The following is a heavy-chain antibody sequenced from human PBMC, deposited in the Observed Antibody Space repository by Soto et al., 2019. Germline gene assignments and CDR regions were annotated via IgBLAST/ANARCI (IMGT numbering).Heavy chain of an antibody. CDR1: GFTFSSYG. CDR3: AREGVAVAGIGYYYYYGMDV. Sequence: QVQLVESGGGVVQPGRSLRLSCAASGFTFSSYGMHWVRQAPGKGLEWVAGIWYDGSNKYYADSVKGRFTISRDNSKNTLYLQMNSLRAEDKAVYYCAREGVAVAGIGYYYYYGMDVWGQGTTVTVSS. CDR2: IWYDGSNK. D-gene: IGHD6-19*01. J-gene: IGHJ6*02. V-gene: IGHV3-33*01.